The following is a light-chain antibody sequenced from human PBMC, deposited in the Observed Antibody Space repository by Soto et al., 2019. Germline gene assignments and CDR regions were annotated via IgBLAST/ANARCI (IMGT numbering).Light chain of an antibody. J-gene: IGKJ1*01. V-gene: IGKV1-5*03. CDR1: ESFSDM. CDR2: KAS. CDR3: QQYNTYPWA. Sequence: DIQMTQSPSTLSASVGDRVTITCRASESFSDMLAWYQQKPGKAPKLLIYKASSLESGVPSRFSGSGSGTEFTLTVSGLQPDAFATYYCQQYNTYPWAFGQGTKVEIK.